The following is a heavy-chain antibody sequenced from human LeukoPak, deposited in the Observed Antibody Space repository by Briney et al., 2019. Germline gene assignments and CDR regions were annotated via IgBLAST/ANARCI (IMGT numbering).Heavy chain of an antibody. Sequence: GGSLRLSCAASGFTFSGSAMHWVRQASGKGLEWVGRIRSKANSYATAYAASVKGRLTISRDDSKNTAYLQMNSLKTEDTAVYYCTRLDSTLNTWGQGTLVTVSS. V-gene: IGHV3-73*01. J-gene: IGHJ5*02. CDR1: GFTFSGSA. D-gene: IGHD2/OR15-2a*01. CDR3: TRLDSTLNT. CDR2: IRSKANSYAT.